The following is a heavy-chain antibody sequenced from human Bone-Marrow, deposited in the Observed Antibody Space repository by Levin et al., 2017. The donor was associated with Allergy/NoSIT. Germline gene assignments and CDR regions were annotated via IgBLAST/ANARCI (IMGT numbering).Heavy chain of an antibody. D-gene: IGHD3-10*01. CDR1: GDSVSSRPYY. CDR2: ISGSGCT. J-gene: IGHJ3*02. CDR3: ARDYYGSGRSWVAFDI. V-gene: IGHV4-61*01. Sequence: PSETLSLTCTVSGDSVSSRPYYWNWIRQPPGKGLEWIGFISGSGCTNYNPSLKSRVTISVDTSKNQFSLKLSSVTTADTAVYYCARDYYGSGRSWVAFDIWGQGTTVTVFS.